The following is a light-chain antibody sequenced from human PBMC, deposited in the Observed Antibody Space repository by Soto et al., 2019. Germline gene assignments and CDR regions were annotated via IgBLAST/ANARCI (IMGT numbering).Light chain of an antibody. CDR1: QNIDMY. J-gene: IGKJ4*01. CDR2: GAS. V-gene: IGKV1-39*01. CDR3: QQRSNWPLT. Sequence: DIQMTQSPSSLSASVGDTVTITCRASQNIDMYLNWYQQKPGKAPRVLISGASNLQSGVPSRFSGSGSGTDFTLTISSLEPEDFAVYYCQQRSNWPLTFGGGTKVDIK.